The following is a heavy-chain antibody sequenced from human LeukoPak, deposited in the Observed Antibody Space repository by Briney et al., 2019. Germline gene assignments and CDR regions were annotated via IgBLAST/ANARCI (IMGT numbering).Heavy chain of an antibody. CDR3: ARAVSSGWSIGGYYGMDV. V-gene: IGHV3-7*03. CDR2: IKQDGSAK. Sequence: PGGSLRLSCAASGFTFSSYWMSWVRQAPGKGLEWVANIKQDGSAKYYVDSVKGRFTISRDNSKNTLYLQMNSLRAEDTAVYYCARAVSSGWSIGGYYGMDVWGQGTTVTVSS. CDR1: GFTFSSYW. J-gene: IGHJ6*02. D-gene: IGHD6-19*01.